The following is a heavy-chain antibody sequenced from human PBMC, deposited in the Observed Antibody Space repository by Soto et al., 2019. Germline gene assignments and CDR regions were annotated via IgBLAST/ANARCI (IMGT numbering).Heavy chain of an antibody. Sequence: EVQLVESGGGLVQPGGSLRLSCAASGFTFSTFWMHWVRQAPGKGLVWVSRISSDGSRTRYADSVKGRFTISRDNAKNTLYLQMNSLSAEDTAIYYCARVYSSLSSYDYWGQGTLVTVSS. V-gene: IGHV3-74*01. CDR1: GFTFSTFW. D-gene: IGHD5-18*01. CDR2: ISSDGSRT. CDR3: ARVYSSLSSYDY. J-gene: IGHJ4*02.